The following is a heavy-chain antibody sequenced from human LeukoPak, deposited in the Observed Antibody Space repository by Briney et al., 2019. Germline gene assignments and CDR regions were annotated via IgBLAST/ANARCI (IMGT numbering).Heavy chain of an antibody. D-gene: IGHD3-10*01. CDR3: AGRDYYGSGSYLAVVDV. J-gene: IGHJ6*02. Sequence: SYISSSGSTIYYADSVKGRFTISRDNAKNSLYLQMNSLRAEDTAVYYCAGRDYYGSGSYLAVVDVWGQGTTVTVSS. V-gene: IGHV3-48*03. CDR2: ISSSGSTI.